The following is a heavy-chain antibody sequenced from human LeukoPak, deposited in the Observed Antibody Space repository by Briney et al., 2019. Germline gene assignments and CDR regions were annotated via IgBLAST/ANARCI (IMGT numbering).Heavy chain of an antibody. CDR2: INTNTGHP. V-gene: IGHV7-4-1*02. J-gene: IGHJ4*02. D-gene: IGHD3-10*01. CDR3: ARGWFGELAWSDF. Sequence: GASVKVSFKASGYTFTTYAMNWGRQAPGQGLGWMGWINTNTGHPTYAQGFTGRFVFSLDTSVSTAYLQISSLKAEDTAVYYCARGWFGELAWSDFWGQGTLVTVSS. CDR1: GYTFTTYA.